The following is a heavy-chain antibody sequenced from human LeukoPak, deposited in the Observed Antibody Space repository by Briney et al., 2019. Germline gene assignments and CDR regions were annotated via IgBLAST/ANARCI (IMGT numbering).Heavy chain of an antibody. CDR1: GCTFSSYW. Sequence: GGSLRLSCAASGCTFSSYWMHWVRQAPGKGLVWVSRINSDGSTTNYADSVKGRFTISRDNAKNTLYLQMNSLRAEDTAVYYCARRSSGSPPYYFDYWGQGTLVTVSS. J-gene: IGHJ4*02. CDR2: INSDGSTT. CDR3: ARRSSGSPPYYFDY. D-gene: IGHD1-26*01. V-gene: IGHV3-74*01.